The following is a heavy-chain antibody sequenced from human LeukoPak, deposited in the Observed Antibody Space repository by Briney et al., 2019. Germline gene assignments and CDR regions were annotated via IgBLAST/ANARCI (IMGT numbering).Heavy chain of an antibody. Sequence: GASVKVSCKVSGYTLTELSMHWVRQAPGKGLEWMGGFDPEDGETIYAQKFQGRVTMTEDTSTDTAYMELSRLRSDDTAVYYCARDSQTYYYDSSGSNPLGYWGQGTLVTVSS. CDR2: FDPEDGET. V-gene: IGHV1-24*01. CDR3: ARDSQTYYYDSSGSNPLGY. J-gene: IGHJ4*02. CDR1: GYTLTELS. D-gene: IGHD3-22*01.